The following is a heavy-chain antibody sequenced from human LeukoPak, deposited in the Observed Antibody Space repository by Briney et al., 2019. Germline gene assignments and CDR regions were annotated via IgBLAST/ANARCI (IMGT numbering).Heavy chain of an antibody. Sequence: SETLSLTCAVYGGSFSGYYWSWIRQPPGKGLEWIGEINRSGSTNYNPSLKSRVTISVDTSKNQFSLKLSSVTAADTAVYYCARCSSGSYRDYWGQGTLVTVSS. D-gene: IGHD6-19*01. CDR1: GGSFSGYY. V-gene: IGHV4-34*01. J-gene: IGHJ4*02. CDR2: INRSGST. CDR3: ARCSSGSYRDY.